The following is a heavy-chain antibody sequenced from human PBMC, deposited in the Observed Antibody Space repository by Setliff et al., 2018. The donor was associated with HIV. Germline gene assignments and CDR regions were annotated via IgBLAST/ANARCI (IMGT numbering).Heavy chain of an antibody. CDR3: ATYFSGSSPNPDHYYYYMDV. D-gene: IGHD1-26*01. CDR1: GGSMASYQ. Sequence: SETLSLTCNVSGGSMASYQWGWIRQPPGKGLEWIGNIHYSGITSYNPSIERRVTISVDTSKSQFSRKLTSVTPADTAVYYCATYFSGSSPNPDHYYYYMDVWGKGTKFTVSS. V-gene: IGHV4-59*01. CDR2: IHYSGIT. J-gene: IGHJ6*03.